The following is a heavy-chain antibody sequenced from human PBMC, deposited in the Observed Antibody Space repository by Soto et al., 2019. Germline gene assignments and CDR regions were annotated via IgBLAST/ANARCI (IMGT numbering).Heavy chain of an antibody. J-gene: IGHJ4*02. V-gene: IGHV1-69*06. CDR2: IIPSFGTA. CDR1: GGTFSSYA. D-gene: IGHD3-22*01. Sequence: QVQLVQSGAEVKKPGSSVKVSCKASGGTFSSYAISWVRQAPGQALELMVGIIPSFGTANYAQKFQGRVTITADKSTSTAYMELSSLRSEDTAVYYCARDPPRGYYDSSGYYGYWGQGTLVTVSS. CDR3: ARDPPRGYYDSSGYYGY.